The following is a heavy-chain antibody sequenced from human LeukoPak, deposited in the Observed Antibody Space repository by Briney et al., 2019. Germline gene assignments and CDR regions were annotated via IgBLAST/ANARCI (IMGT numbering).Heavy chain of an antibody. Sequence: GRSLRLSCAASGFSFSNYGMHWVRQAPGKGLEWVALLVYDGFYKYYADSVKGRFTISRDDSTNTVYLHLSSLRDEDTAVYYCAKDLIARVRGSPMDVWGQGTRVIVSS. J-gene: IGHJ6*02. D-gene: IGHD3-10*01. V-gene: IGHV3-30*18. CDR2: LVYDGFYK. CDR3: AKDLIARVRGSPMDV. CDR1: GFSFSNYG.